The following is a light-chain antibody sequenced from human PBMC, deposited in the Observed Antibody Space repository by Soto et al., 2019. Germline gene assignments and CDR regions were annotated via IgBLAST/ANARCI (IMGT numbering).Light chain of an antibody. Sequence: NFMLTQPHSVSESPGKTVTISCTRSSGSIASNYVQWYQQRPGSSPTTVIYEDNQRPSGVPDRFSGSIDSSSNSASLTISGLKTEDEEDYYCQSYDSSNQVFGGGTKLTVL. CDR1: SGSIASNY. J-gene: IGLJ3*02. V-gene: IGLV6-57*01. CDR3: QSYDSSNQV. CDR2: EDN.